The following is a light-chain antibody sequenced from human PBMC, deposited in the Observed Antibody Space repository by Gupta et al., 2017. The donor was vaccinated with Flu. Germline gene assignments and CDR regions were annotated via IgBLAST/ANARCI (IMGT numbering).Light chain of an antibody. V-gene: IGLV3-1*01. CDR3: QAWDSSTAWV. CDR2: QDS. Sequence: SYELTQPPSVSVSPGQTASIPCSGDKLGDKYACWYQQKPGQSPVLVIYQDSKRPSGTPGRFSGSNSGNTATLTISGTQAMDEADYYCQAWDSSTAWVFGGGTKLTVL. CDR1: KLGDKY. J-gene: IGLJ3*02.